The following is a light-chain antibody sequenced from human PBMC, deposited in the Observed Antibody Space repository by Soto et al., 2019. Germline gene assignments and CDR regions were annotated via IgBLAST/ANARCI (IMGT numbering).Light chain of an antibody. CDR1: QSVSSSY. V-gene: IGKV3-20*01. CDR3: HQYCSSPF. CDR2: GAF. J-gene: IGKJ4*01. Sequence: EIVLTQSPGTLSFSPGERATLSCRASQSVSSSYLAWYQQKPGQAPRLLIYGAFSRATGIPDIFGGSRSWTYFTLTISRLEPDDFAVYYCHQYCSSPFFGGGTNVEIK.